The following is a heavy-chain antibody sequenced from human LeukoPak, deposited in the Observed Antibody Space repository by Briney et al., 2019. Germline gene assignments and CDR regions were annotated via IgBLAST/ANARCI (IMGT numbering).Heavy chain of an antibody. Sequence: RASVKVSCKASGYTFTSYDINWVRQATGQGLEWMGWMNPNSGNTGYAQKFQGRVTMTRNTSISTAYMELSSLRSEDMAVYYCARSGLVSGYSSGWIDYWGQGTLVTVSS. CDR1: GYTFTSYD. CDR3: ARSGLVSGYSSGWIDY. V-gene: IGHV1-8*01. CDR2: MNPNSGNT. D-gene: IGHD6-19*01. J-gene: IGHJ4*02.